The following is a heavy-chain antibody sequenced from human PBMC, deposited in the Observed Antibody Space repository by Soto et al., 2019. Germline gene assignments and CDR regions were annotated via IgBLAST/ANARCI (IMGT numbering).Heavy chain of an antibody. CDR1: GGSISSYY. V-gene: IGHV4-59*08. D-gene: IGHD2-2*01. CDR2: IYYSGST. J-gene: IGHJ6*03. Sequence: SETLSLTCTVSGGSISSYYWSWIRQPPGKGLEWIGYIYYSGSTNYNPSLKSRVTISVDTSKNQFSLKLSSVTAADTAVYYCARHFYCSSTSCPNYYYYYYMDVWGKGTTVTVSS. CDR3: ARHFYCSSTSCPNYYYYYYMDV.